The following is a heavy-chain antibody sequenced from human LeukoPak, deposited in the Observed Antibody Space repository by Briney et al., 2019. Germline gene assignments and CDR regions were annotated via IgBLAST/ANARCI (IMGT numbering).Heavy chain of an antibody. CDR3: ARQSCSGTGCWNLLDY. D-gene: IGHD2-2*01. CDR2: IYTSGTP. Sequence: SETLSLIRAVSGGSISRGGYYWSWIRQPPGKGLEWIGYIYTSGTPNYSPSLKSRVTISVDTSKNQFSLKLSSVTAADTGVYYCARQSCSGTGCWNLLDYWGQGTQVTVTS. CDR1: GGSISRGGYY. J-gene: IGHJ4*02. V-gene: IGHV4-61*08.